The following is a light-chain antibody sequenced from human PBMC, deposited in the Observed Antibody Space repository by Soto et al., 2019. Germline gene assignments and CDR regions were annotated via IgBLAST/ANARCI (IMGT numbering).Light chain of an antibody. CDR3: QQYNDWPLT. CDR1: DNVGTK. V-gene: IGKV3D-15*01. J-gene: IGKJ1*01. CDR2: GAS. Sequence: VVTQSPATLSLYPGERATLSFRASDNVGTKLAWFQQTPGQAPRLLIYGASTRATGIPARLSGSGSGTEFTLTVSSLQSEDFALYYCQQYNDWPLTFGQGTKVDI.